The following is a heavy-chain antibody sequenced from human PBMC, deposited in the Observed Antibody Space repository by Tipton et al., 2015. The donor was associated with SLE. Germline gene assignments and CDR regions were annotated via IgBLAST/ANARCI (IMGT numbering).Heavy chain of an antibody. CDR1: GGSFSGYY. J-gene: IGHJ5*02. CDR2: INHSGIT. Sequence: TLSLTCAVYGGSFSGYYWSWIRQPPGKGLEWIGEINHSGITNYNPSLKSRVTISVDTSKNQFSLNLSSVTAADTAVYYCARGQYYYDSSGYSYNWFDPWGQGTLVTVSS. V-gene: IGHV4-34*01. CDR3: ARGQYYYDSSGYSYNWFDP. D-gene: IGHD3-22*01.